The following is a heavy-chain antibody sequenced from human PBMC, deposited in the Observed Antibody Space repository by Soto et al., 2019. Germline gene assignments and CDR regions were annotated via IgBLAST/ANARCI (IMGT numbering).Heavy chain of an antibody. Sequence: GESLKISCAASGFTFSNFAMSWVRQAPGKGLEWVSAISGRGGSTYYADSVKGRFTVSRDNSKNTLYLQMNSLRVEDTAIYYCTKDYLDIVVVVVVDDWGQGTLVTVSS. CDR3: TKDYLDIVVVVVVDD. J-gene: IGHJ4*02. D-gene: IGHD2-15*01. CDR2: ISGRGGST. V-gene: IGHV3-23*01. CDR1: GFTFSNFA.